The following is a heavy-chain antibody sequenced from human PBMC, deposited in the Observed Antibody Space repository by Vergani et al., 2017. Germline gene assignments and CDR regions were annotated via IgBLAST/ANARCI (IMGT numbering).Heavy chain of an antibody. V-gene: IGHV3-53*05. CDR3: AKDTGAAGRNPNWFDP. CDR2: IYSGGST. CDR1: GFTVSSNY. D-gene: IGHD6-13*01. Sequence: EVQLVETGGGLIQPGGSLRLSCAASGFTVSSNYMSWVRQAPGKGLEWVSVIYSGGSTYYADSVKGRFTISRDNSKNTLYLQMNSLRAEDTAVYYCAKDTGAAGRNPNWFDPWGQGTLVTVSS. J-gene: IGHJ5*02.